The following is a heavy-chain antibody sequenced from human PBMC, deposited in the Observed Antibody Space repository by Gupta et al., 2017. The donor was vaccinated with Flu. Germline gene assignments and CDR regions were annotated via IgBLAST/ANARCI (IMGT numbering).Heavy chain of an antibody. CDR3: AKDSWELLDAFHV. V-gene: IGHV3-9*01. Sequence: EEQLVESGGGLVQPGRSLRLSCETSGFTFTDFAMHWVRQAPGKGLEWVSGVTWDVAIKSYADSVKGRFTMSKDSATNSLYLEMSSLRPEDTAIYVCAKDSWELLDAFHVWGQGTMVTVSS. CDR1: GFTFTDFA. CDR2: VTWDVAIK. J-gene: IGHJ3*01. D-gene: IGHD1-7*01.